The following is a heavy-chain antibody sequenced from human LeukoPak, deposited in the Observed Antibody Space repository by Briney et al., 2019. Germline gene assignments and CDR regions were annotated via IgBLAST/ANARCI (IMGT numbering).Heavy chain of an antibody. D-gene: IGHD4-17*01. Sequence: GGSLRLSCAASGFTFSIYDMHWVRQATGEGLEWVSAIDTAGDTYYPGSVRGRFTISRENAENSLYLQMNSLRAGDTGVYYCARTTVTSGPYWYFDLWGRGTPVTVS. CDR3: ARTTVTSGPYWYFDL. V-gene: IGHV3-13*01. J-gene: IGHJ2*01. CDR1: GFTFSIYD. CDR2: IDTAGDT.